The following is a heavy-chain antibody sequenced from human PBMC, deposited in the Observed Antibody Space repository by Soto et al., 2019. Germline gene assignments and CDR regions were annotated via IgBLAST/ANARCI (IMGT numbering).Heavy chain of an antibody. Sequence: GGSLRLSCAASGFTFSSYAMSWVRQAPGKGLEWVSAISGSGGSTYYADSVKGRFTISRDNSKNTLYLQMNSLRAEDTAVYYCATSSGLQPMYYFDYWGQGTLVTVSS. CDR3: ATSSGLQPMYYFDY. D-gene: IGHD6-19*01. CDR2: ISGSGGST. J-gene: IGHJ4*02. V-gene: IGHV3-23*01. CDR1: GFTFSSYA.